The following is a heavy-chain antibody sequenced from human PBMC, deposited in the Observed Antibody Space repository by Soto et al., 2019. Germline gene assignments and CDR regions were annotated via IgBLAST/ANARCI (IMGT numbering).Heavy chain of an antibody. Sequence: EVQVLESGGGLVQPGGSLRLSCAASGFSFSTYAMSWVRQAPGKGLEWVSGISAGGGSPFIADSVKGRFIISRDNAKDTLYLQIKSLTVEDTGLYYCGKHAEYQLVNWFDPWGQGTLVTVSS. CDR3: GKHAEYQLVNWFDP. D-gene: IGHD6-6*01. V-gene: IGHV3-23*01. CDR2: ISAGGGSP. CDR1: GFSFSTYA. J-gene: IGHJ5*02.